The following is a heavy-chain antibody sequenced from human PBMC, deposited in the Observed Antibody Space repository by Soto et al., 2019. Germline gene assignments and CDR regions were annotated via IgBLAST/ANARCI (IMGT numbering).Heavy chain of an antibody. CDR3: ARGRLLWFGEDEQVLDV. Sequence: QVQLQESGPGLVKPSGTLSLTCAVSGGSISSSNWWSWVRQPPGKGLEWIGEIYHSGSTNYNPSLKSRVTIPVDKSKNQFSLKLSSVTAADTAVYYCARGRLLWFGEDEQVLDVWGQGTTVTVSS. D-gene: IGHD3-10*01. CDR2: IYHSGST. CDR1: GGSISSSNW. V-gene: IGHV4-4*02. J-gene: IGHJ6*02.